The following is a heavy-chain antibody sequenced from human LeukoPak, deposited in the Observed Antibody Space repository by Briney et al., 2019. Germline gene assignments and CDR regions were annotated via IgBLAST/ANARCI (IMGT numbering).Heavy chain of an antibody. V-gene: IGHV4-34*01. D-gene: IGHD3-10*01. CDR2: INHSGGT. J-gene: IGHJ4*02. CDR3: ARGVDYYGV. CDR1: GGSFSGYS. Sequence: SETLSLTCAVYGGSFSGYSWNWIRQPPVKGLEWIGEINHSGGTNYNPSLKSQVTISVDTSKKQFSLKLSSVTAADTAVYYCARGVDYYGVWGQGTLVTVSS.